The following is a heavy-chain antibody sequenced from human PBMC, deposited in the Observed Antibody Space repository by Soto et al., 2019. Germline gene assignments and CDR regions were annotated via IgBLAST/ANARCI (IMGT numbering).Heavy chain of an antibody. CDR2: IYHSGST. V-gene: IGHV4-4*02. J-gene: IGHJ4*02. CDR1: SGSISSSNW. D-gene: IGHD6-19*01. Sequence: QVQLQESGPGLVKPSGTLSLTCAVSSGSISSSNWWSWVRQPPGKGLEWIGEIYHSGSTNYNPSLKGGVTMSGDKSKNHFARERSSVSAADPAVYYRARGGRKQWLVGLDYWGQGTLVTVSS. CDR3: ARGGRKQWLVGLDY.